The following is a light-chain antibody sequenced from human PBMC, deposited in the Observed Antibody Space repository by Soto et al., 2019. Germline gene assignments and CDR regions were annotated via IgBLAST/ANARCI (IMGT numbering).Light chain of an antibody. J-gene: IGLJ1*01. CDR3: SSFTSRFTFV. CDR2: EVT. CDR1: RSDVGAYNY. Sequence: SVLTQPGSVSGSPGQSIAISCTGTRSDVGAYNYVSWYQQHPGKAPKLMISEVTNRPSGVSDRFSGSKSGNTASLTISGLQAEDEADYYCSSFTSRFTFVLGTGTKVTVL. V-gene: IGLV2-14*01.